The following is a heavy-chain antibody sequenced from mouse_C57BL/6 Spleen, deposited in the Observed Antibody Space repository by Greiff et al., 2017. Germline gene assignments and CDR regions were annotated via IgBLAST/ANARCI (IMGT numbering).Heavy chain of an antibody. CDR1: GYAFTNYL. J-gene: IGHJ4*01. CDR3: ARWVYGKGYAMDD. Sequence: QVQLQQSGAELVRPGTSVKVSCKASGYAFTNYLIEWVKQRPGQGLEWIGVINPGSGGTNYNEKFKGKATLTADKSSSTAYMQLSSLTSEDSAVYFCARWVYGKGYAMDDWGQGTSVTVSS. V-gene: IGHV1-54*01. CDR2: INPGSGGT. D-gene: IGHD2-1*01.